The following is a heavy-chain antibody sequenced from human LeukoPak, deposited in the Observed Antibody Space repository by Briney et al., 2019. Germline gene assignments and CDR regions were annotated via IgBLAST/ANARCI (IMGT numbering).Heavy chain of an antibody. CDR2: ISSNGGST. V-gene: IGHV3-64*01. Sequence: GGSLRLSCAASGFTFSSYAMHWVRQAPGKGLEYVSAISSNGGSTYYANSVKGVFTISRDNSQNTLYLPMGSLRAEHMAVYYCARGRGWLHGPLDYWGQGTLVTVSS. D-gene: IGHD5-24*01. CDR3: ARGRGWLHGPLDY. J-gene: IGHJ4*02. CDR1: GFTFSSYA.